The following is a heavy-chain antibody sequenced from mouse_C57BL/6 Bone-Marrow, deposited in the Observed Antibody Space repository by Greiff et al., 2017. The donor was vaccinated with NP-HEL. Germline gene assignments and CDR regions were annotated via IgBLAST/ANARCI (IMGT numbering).Heavy chain of an antibody. V-gene: IGHV5-6*02. J-gene: IGHJ2*01. CDR1: GFTFSSYG. CDR2: ISSGGSYT. Sequence: EVKLQESGGDLVKPGGSLKLSCAASGFTFSSYGMSWVRQTPDKRLEWVATISSGGSYTYYPDSVKGRFTISRDNAKNTLYLQMSSLKSEDTAMYYCARRFITTVVYFDYWGQGTTLTVSS. D-gene: IGHD1-1*01. CDR3: ARRFITTVVYFDY.